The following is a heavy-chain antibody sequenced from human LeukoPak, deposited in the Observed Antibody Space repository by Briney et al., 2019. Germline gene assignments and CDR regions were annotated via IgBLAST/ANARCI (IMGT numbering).Heavy chain of an antibody. Sequence: SETLSLTCTVSGGSINSYYWGWVRQAAGKGQEWIGRIYTTGTNYYSPSLKSRLTMSVDTSKNQFSLNLRSVTAADTALYYCGRQGYTAAYYFLDYWSQGTLVTVSS. CDR2: IYTTGTN. V-gene: IGHV4-4*07. J-gene: IGHJ4*02. D-gene: IGHD1-26*01. CDR3: GRQGYTAAYYFLDY. CDR1: GGSINSYY.